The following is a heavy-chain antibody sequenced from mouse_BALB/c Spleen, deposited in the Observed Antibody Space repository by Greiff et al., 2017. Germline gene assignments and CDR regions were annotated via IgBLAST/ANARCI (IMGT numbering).Heavy chain of an antibody. V-gene: IGHV1S81*02. CDR3: AREDYYGSRNFDY. D-gene: IGHD1-1*01. CDR1: GYTFTSYW. Sequence: VQLQQPGAELVKPGASVKLSCKASGYTFTSYWMHWVKQRPGQGLEWIGEINPSNGRTNYNEKFKSKATLTVDKSSSTAYMQLSSLTSEDSAVYYCAREDYYGSRNFDYWGQGTTLTVSS. CDR2: INPSNGRT. J-gene: IGHJ2*01.